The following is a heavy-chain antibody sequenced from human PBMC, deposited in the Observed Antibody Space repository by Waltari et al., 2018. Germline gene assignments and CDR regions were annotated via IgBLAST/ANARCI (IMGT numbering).Heavy chain of an antibody. CDR2: INGDGSST. J-gene: IGHJ6*02. Sequence: EVQLVESGGGLVQPGGSLRLSCAASGFTFSSYWMHWVHQAPGKGLVWVSRINGDGSSTSYADSVKGRFTISRDNAKNTLYLQMNSLRAEDTAVYYCARVLTGYGSGRKSYYGMDVWGQGTTVTVSS. D-gene: IGHD3-10*01. CDR1: GFTFSSYW. CDR3: ARVLTGYGSGRKSYYGMDV. V-gene: IGHV3-74*01.